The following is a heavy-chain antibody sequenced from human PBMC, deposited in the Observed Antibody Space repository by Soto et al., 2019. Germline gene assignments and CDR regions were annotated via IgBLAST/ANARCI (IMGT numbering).Heavy chain of an antibody. CDR3: ARSHCSGGSCYLGAFDI. J-gene: IGHJ3*02. Sequence: ASVKVSCKASGYTFINFFIHWVRQAPGQGLEWVGIINPSGGATTYPQKFQGRVTMTRDTSTSTVYMDVSSLRFDETAVYYCARSHCSGGSCYLGAFDIWGQGTMVTVSS. CDR2: INPSGGAT. D-gene: IGHD2-15*01. V-gene: IGHV1-46*01. CDR1: GYTFINFF.